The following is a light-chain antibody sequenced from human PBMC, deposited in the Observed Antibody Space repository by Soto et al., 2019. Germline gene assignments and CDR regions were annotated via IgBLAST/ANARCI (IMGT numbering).Light chain of an antibody. Sequence: IVMTHSPLSLPVTPGEPASISCRSSQSLPHSNGYNYLDWYLQRPGQSLQLLSFLGSSRSSGVPDRLSGSGSGTHFTLNISRVAAEDVGIFYCMQALHTPPILGSGTAVPIK. J-gene: IGKJ3*01. CDR3: MQALHTPPI. CDR1: QSLPHSNGYNY. V-gene: IGKV2-28*01. CDR2: LGS.